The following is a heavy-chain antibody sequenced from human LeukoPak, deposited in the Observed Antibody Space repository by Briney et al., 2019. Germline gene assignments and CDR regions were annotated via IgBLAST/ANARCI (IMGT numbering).Heavy chain of an antibody. Sequence: ASVTVSCKASGYTFTNYAMHWVRQTPGQSLEWMGWIHAGNGDTKYSQKFQNRVTFTRDTSASTAYMELGSLISADTAVYYCARYYGSGGLDYWGQGTLVTVSS. CDR2: IHAGNGDT. V-gene: IGHV1-3*01. J-gene: IGHJ4*02. D-gene: IGHD3-10*01. CDR1: GYTFTNYA. CDR3: ARYYGSGGLDY.